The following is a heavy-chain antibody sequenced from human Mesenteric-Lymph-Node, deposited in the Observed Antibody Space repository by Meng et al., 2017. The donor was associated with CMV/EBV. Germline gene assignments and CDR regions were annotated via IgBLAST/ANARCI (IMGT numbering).Heavy chain of an antibody. D-gene: IGHD1-26*01. CDR3: ARDRGVGWFDP. Sequence: GGSLRLSCAASGFTFSSYWMHWVRQAPGKGLVWVSRINSDGSSTSYADSVRGRFTISRDNAKNTLYLQMNSLRAEDTAVYYCARDRGVGWFDPWGQGTLVTVSS. CDR2: INSDGSST. V-gene: IGHV3-74*01. CDR1: GFTFSSYW. J-gene: IGHJ5*02.